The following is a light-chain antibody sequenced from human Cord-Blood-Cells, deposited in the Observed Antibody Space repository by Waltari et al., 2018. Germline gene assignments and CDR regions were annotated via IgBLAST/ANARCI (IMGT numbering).Light chain of an antibody. CDR1: SSDVGGYNY. Sequence: QSALTQPASVSGSPEQSITISCTGTSSDVGGYNYVSWYQQHPGKAPKLIIYDVSNRPSGVSNRFSGSKSGNTASLTISGLQAEDEADYYCSSYTSSSTLEVFGGGTKLTVL. CDR2: DVS. CDR3: SSYTSSSTLEV. J-gene: IGLJ3*02. V-gene: IGLV2-14*01.